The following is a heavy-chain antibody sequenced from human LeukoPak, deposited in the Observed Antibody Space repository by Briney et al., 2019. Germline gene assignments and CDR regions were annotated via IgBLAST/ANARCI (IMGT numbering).Heavy chain of an antibody. CDR1: GFSFSSYN. D-gene: IGHD3-3*01. V-gene: IGHV3-30*03. CDR2: ISYDGSNK. Sequence: GGSLRLSCAASGFSFSSYNMNWVRQAPGKGLEWVAVISYDGSNKYYADSVKGRFTISRDNSKNTLYLQMNSLRAEDTAVYYCAGIYDFWSGQGPGAFDIWGQGTMVTVSS. CDR3: AGIYDFWSGQGPGAFDI. J-gene: IGHJ3*02.